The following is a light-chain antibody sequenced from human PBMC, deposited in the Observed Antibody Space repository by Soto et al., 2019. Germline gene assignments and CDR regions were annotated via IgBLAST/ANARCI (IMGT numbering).Light chain of an antibody. V-gene: IGLV2-11*01. J-gene: IGLJ1*01. CDR2: DVS. Sequence: QYALTQPRSVSGSPGQSVTISCTGTSSDVGGYNYVSWYQQHPGKAPKLMIYDVSKRPSGVPDRFSGSKSGNTASLTISGLQAEDEADYYCCSYADRYSLDVFGTGTKLTVL. CDR3: CSYADRYSLDV. CDR1: SSDVGGYNY.